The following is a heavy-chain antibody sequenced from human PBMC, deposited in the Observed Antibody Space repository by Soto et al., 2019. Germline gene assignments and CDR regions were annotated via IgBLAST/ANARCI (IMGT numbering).Heavy chain of an antibody. V-gene: IGHV6-1*01. CDR1: GDSVSSNSAA. Sequence: KQSQTLSLTCAISGDSVSSNSAAWNWIRQSPSRGLEWLGRTYYRSKWYNDYAVSVKSRITINPDTSKNQFSLQLNSVTPEDTAVYYCARGTIAAATPPYYYGMDVWGQGTTVTVSS. D-gene: IGHD6-13*01. CDR3: ARGTIAAATPPYYYGMDV. CDR2: TYYRSKWYN. J-gene: IGHJ6*02.